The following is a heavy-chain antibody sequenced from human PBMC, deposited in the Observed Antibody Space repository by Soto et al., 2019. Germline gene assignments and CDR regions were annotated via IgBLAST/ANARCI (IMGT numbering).Heavy chain of an antibody. V-gene: IGHV1-18*01. Sequence: QVQLVQSGAEVKKPGASVKVSCKASGYTFTSYGISWVRQAPGQGLEWMGWISAYNGNTNYAQKLQGRVTMTTDTTTSTAYMELRSLRSDDTAVYYCARELRITGTPTPWNWFDPWGQGTLVTVSS. J-gene: IGHJ5*02. CDR1: GYTFTSYG. D-gene: IGHD1-7*01. CDR2: ISAYNGNT. CDR3: ARELRITGTPTPWNWFDP.